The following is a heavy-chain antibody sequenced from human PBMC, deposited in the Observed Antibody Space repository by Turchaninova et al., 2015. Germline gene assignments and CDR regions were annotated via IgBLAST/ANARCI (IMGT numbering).Heavy chain of an antibody. CDR1: ELTFSNLA. D-gene: IGHD5-12*01. Sequence: EARLVVSGGGLVHLGGSWMRSCEASELTFSNLAMRWGRQAPGKGLELVAGLGRSGGSQYADSVKGCFTISRDNSANRLFLQMNNLRTDDTAVYYCARYSGFDPQEWFFKTWGGGTLVTVSS. J-gene: IGHJ5*02. CDR2: LGRSGGS. V-gene: IGHV3-23*04. CDR3: ARYSGFDPQEWFFKT.